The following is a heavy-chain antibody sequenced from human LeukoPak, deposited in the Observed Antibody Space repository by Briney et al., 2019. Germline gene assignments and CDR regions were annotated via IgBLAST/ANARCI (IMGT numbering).Heavy chain of an antibody. Sequence: PSETLSLTCAVYGGSFSGYYWSWIRQPPGKGLEWIGEINHSGSTNYNPSLKSRVTISVDTSKNQFSLKLSSVTAADTAVYYCARARIASWRYYYYMDVWGKGTTVTISS. V-gene: IGHV4-34*01. CDR2: INHSGST. J-gene: IGHJ6*03. CDR3: ARARIASWRYYYYMDV. D-gene: IGHD1-1*01. CDR1: GGSFSGYY.